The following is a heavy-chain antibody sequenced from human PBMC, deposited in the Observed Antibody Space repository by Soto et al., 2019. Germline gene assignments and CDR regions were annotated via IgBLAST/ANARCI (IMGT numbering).Heavy chain of an antibody. CDR2: IYPGDSDT. J-gene: IGHJ6*02. Sequence: PGESLKISCKGPGYSFTSYWIGWVRQMPGKGLEWMGIIYPGDSDTRYSPSFQGQVTISADKSISTAYLQWSSLKASDTAMYYCARRGGSAAAGTTENHYYYYGMDVWGQGTTVTVSS. CDR1: GYSFTSYW. CDR3: ARRGGSAAAGTTENHYYYYGMDV. D-gene: IGHD6-13*01. V-gene: IGHV5-51*01.